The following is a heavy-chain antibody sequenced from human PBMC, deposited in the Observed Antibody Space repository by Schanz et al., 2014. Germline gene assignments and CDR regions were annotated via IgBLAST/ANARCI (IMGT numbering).Heavy chain of an antibody. Sequence: VHLLESGGGVVQPGRSLRLSCVASGFTFISYDIHWVRQAPGKGLEWVAVIRYDGRNKNFVESVKGRFTISRDNSNNTVYLQMNTLRAEDTAVYYCAREDCSATSCYFRYWGQGTLVTVSS. D-gene: IGHD2-21*01. J-gene: IGHJ4*02. CDR2: IRYDGRNK. V-gene: IGHV3-33*01. CDR1: GFTFISYD. CDR3: AREDCSATSCYFRY.